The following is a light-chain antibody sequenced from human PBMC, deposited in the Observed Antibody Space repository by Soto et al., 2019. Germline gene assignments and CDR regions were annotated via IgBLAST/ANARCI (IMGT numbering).Light chain of an antibody. CDR2: DVS. Sequence: QSALTQPASVSGSPGQSITISCSGTSSDVGGYNYVSWYQQYPDKAPKLMIYDVSNRPSGVSNRFSGSKSGNTASLTISGLQAEDEADYYCSSWSSSSTLVFGGGTKLTVL. CDR1: SSDVGGYNY. V-gene: IGLV2-14*01. CDR3: SSWSSSSTLV. J-gene: IGLJ3*02.